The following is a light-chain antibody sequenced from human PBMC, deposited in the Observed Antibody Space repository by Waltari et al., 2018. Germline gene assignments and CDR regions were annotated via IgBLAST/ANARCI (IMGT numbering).Light chain of an antibody. V-gene: IGLV2-14*01. CDR3: SSYTRANSYV. CDR2: EVI. Sequence: QSALTQPASVSGSPGQSITFPCTGPSSDVGGYTSASWYQQHPGKAPKPMIYEVINRPSGVSNRFSGSKSGNTASLTISGLQAEDEADYYCSSYTRANSYVFGTGTKVTVL. J-gene: IGLJ1*01. CDR1: SSDVGGYTS.